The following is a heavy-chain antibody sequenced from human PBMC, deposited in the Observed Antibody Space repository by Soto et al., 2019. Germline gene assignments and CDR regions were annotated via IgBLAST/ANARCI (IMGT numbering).Heavy chain of an antibody. J-gene: IGHJ6*02. Sequence: SVKVSCKASGGTFSSYAISWVRQAPGQGLEWMGGIIPIFGTANYAQKFQGRVTITADESTSTAYMELSSLRSEDTAVYYCARAPYQLLTYYYGMDVWGQGTTVTVSS. CDR2: IIPIFGTA. V-gene: IGHV1-69*13. CDR1: GGTFSSYA. CDR3: ARAPYQLLTYYYGMDV. D-gene: IGHD2-2*01.